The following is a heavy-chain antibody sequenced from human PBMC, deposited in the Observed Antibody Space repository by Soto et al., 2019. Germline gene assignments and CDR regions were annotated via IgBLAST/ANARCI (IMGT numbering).Heavy chain of an antibody. CDR1: GFTFSSYA. D-gene: IGHD3-22*01. V-gene: IGHV3-23*01. CDR3: AKDRESTYYYDSSGYYPLDY. J-gene: IGHJ4*02. Sequence: EVQLLESGGGLVQPGGSLRLSCAASGFTFSSYAMSWVRQAPGKGLEWVSAISGSGGRTYYADSVKGRFTISRDNSKNTLYLQMNSLRAEDTAVYYCAKDRESTYYYDSSGYYPLDYWGQGPLVTVSS. CDR2: ISGSGGRT.